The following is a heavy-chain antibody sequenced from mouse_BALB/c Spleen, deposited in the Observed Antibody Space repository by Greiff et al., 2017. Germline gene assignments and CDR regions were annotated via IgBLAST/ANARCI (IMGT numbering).Heavy chain of an antibody. J-gene: IGHJ4*01. CDR2: INPDSSTI. CDR1: GFDFSRYW. CDR3: ARRLYYGNYGYAMDY. Sequence: EVQLQQSGGGLVQPGGSLKLSCAASGFDFSRYWMSWVRQAPGKGLEWIGEINPDSSTINYTPSLKDKFIISRDNAKNTLYLQMSKVRSEDTALYYCARRLYYGNYGYAMDYWGQGTSVTVSS. D-gene: IGHD2-1*01. V-gene: IGHV4-1*02.